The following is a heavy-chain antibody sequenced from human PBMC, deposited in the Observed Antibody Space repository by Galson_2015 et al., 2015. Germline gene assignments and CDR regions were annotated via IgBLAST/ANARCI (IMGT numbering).Heavy chain of an antibody. CDR1: GFSLRTSREG. V-gene: IGHV2-5*02. CDR3: AHGNSAGSHRFDP. J-gene: IGHJ5*02. CDR2: IYWDGDP. Sequence: PALVKPTQTLTLTCTVSGFSLRTSREGVGWIRQPPGKALEWLAFIYWDGDPRYSPSLQSRLSITRDTSKNQVVLTMTNMDPVDTATYYCAHGNSAGSHRFDPWGQGTLVTVSS. D-gene: IGHD3-10*01.